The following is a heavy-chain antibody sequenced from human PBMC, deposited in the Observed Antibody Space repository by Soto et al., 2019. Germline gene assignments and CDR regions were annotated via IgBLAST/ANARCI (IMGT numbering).Heavy chain of an antibody. CDR3: AGSGYSFDWFDP. CDR2: IKQDGSEK. D-gene: IGHD3-22*01. Sequence: GGSLRLSCAASGFTFSSYWMSWVRQAPGKGLEWVANIKQDGSEKYYVDPVKGRFTISRDNAKNSLYLQMNSLRAEDTAVYYCAGSGYSFDWFDPWGQGTLVTVSS. J-gene: IGHJ5*02. V-gene: IGHV3-7*01. CDR1: GFTFSSYW.